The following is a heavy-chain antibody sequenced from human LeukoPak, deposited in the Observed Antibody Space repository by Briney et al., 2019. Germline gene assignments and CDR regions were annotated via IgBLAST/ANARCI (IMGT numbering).Heavy chain of an antibody. Sequence: SETLSLTCTVSGGSISSHYWSWIRQPPGKGLEWIGYIYYSGSTNYNPSLKSRVTISVDTSKNQFSLKLSSVTAADTAVYYCARDYYGSGRANWFDPWGQGTLVTVSS. V-gene: IGHV4-59*11. J-gene: IGHJ5*02. CDR1: GGSISSHY. CDR2: IYYSGST. CDR3: ARDYYGSGRANWFDP. D-gene: IGHD3-10*01.